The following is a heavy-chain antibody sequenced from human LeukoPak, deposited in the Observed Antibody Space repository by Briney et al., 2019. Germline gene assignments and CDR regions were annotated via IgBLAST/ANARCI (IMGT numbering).Heavy chain of an antibody. J-gene: IGHJ5*02. CDR3: ARVGSWYHNWFDP. CDR1: GGSFSGYY. CDR2: INHSGST. D-gene: IGHD6-13*01. V-gene: IGHV4-34*01. Sequence: SETLSLTCAVYGGSFSGYYWSWIRQPPGKGLEWIGEINHSGSTNYNPSLKSRVTISVDTSKNQFSLKLSSVTAADTAVYYCARVGSWYHNWFDPWGQGTLVTVSS.